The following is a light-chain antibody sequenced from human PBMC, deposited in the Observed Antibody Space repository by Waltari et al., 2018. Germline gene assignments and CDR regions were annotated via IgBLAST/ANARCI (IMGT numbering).Light chain of an antibody. V-gene: IGLV1-47*01. CDR1: GSNLGSRS. Sequence: QSVLTQPPSASGTPGQRVTIPCSGSGSNLGSRSVYWYQQLPGTAPKLLIYRNDRARAGVPDRFSGSKAGTSASLAISGRRSEDEADEYCVAWDDSLSGRLFGGGTKLTVL. CDR3: VAWDDSLSGRL. J-gene: IGLJ3*02. CDR2: RND.